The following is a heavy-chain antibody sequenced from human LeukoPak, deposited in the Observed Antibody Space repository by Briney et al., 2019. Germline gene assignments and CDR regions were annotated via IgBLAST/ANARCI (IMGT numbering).Heavy chain of an antibody. J-gene: IGHJ6*02. Sequence: PSETLSLTCTVSGGSISSGGYYWSWIRQHLGKGLEWIGYIYYSGSTYYNPSLKSRVTISVDTSKNQFSLKLSSVTAADTAVYYCARAWDYDFWSGYSYYYGMDVWGQGTTVTVSS. D-gene: IGHD3-3*01. V-gene: IGHV4-31*03. CDR3: ARAWDYDFWSGYSYYYGMDV. CDR1: GGSISSGGYY. CDR2: IYYSGST.